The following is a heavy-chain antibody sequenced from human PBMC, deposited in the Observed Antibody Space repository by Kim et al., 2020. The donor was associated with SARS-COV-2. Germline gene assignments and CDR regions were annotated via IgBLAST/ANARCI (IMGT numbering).Heavy chain of an antibody. D-gene: IGHD3-3*02. V-gene: IGHV3-7*03. CDR3: TRDAAFFRFDY. Sequence: GGSLRLSCAASGFTFSSSWMTWVRQAPGRGLEWVANIKEDGGVKNYVDSVKGRFTISRDNAKNLVYLQMNSLRADDTAVYFCTRDAAFFRFDYWGQGTLV. CDR2: IKEDGGVK. J-gene: IGHJ4*02. CDR1: GFTFSSSW.